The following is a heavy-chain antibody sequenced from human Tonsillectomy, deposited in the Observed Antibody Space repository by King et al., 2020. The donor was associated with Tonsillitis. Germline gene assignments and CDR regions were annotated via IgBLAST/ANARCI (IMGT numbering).Heavy chain of an antibody. D-gene: IGHD1-26*01. CDR1: GGSISRSSYY. CDR3: ARPIFSGRYQSNWYFDL. V-gene: IGHV4-39*01. J-gene: IGHJ2*01. CDR2: IYYNWGT. Sequence: QLQESGPGLVKPSETLSLTCTVSGGSISRSSYYWGWIRQPPGKGLEWIGNIYYNWGTYYNPSLKSRVTIAADTAHNQFALKLSSVTAADTAVYYCARPIFSGRYQSNWYFDLWGRGTLVTVSS.